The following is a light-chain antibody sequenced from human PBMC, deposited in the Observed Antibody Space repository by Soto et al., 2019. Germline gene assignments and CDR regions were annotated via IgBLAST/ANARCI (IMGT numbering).Light chain of an antibody. J-gene: IGLJ3*02. CDR1: RSNIGNNY. CDR3: VTWDTSLRTGV. V-gene: IGLV1-51*01. Sequence: QSVLTQPPSVSAAPGQKVTISCSGSRSNIGNNYVAWYQQFPGTVPKLLIYNNNGRPSGTPDRFSGSASGTSATLTITGLQTGDEADYFCVTWDTSLRTGVIGGGTQRTVL. CDR2: NNN.